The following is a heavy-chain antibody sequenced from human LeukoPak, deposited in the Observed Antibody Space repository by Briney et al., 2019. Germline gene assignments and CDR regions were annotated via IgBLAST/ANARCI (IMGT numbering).Heavy chain of an antibody. V-gene: IGHV1-18*01. Sequence: GASVKVSCKTSGYTFTEYNINWVRQAPGQGLEWMGWISVYNDKTNYGQKFQGRVSMTTDTSTSTAYMDLRSLRSDDTAVYCARVRVGLLGIYYFDYWGQGTLVTVSS. J-gene: IGHJ4*02. CDR1: GYTFTEYN. CDR2: ISVYNDKT. D-gene: IGHD3-10*01. CDR3: ARVRVGLLGIYYFDY.